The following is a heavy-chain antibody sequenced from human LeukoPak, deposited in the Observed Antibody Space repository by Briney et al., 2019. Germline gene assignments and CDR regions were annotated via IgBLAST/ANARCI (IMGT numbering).Heavy chain of an antibody. J-gene: IGHJ4*02. Sequence: PSETLSLTCAVSGGSISSGGYSWSWIRQPPGKGLEWIGYIYHSGSTYYNPSLKSRVTISVDRSKNQFSLKLSSITAADTAVYYCARRGGSGRSFDFWGQGTLVTVSS. D-gene: IGHD3-10*01. CDR3: ARRGGSGRSFDF. V-gene: IGHV4-30-2*01. CDR2: IYHSGST. CDR1: GGSISSGGYS.